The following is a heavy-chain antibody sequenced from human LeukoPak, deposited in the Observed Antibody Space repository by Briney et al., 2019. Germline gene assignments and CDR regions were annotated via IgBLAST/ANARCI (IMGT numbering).Heavy chain of an antibody. V-gene: IGHV3-23*01. Sequence: GGSLRLSCAASGFTFSSSAMSWVRQAPGKGLAWVSSISGSGGSIYYADSVKGRFTISRDDAKNSLFLQMNSLRDEDTAVYYCARDPGYSYAMDYWGRGTLVTVSS. D-gene: IGHD5-18*01. CDR1: GFTFSSSA. J-gene: IGHJ4*02. CDR2: ISGSGGSI. CDR3: ARDPGYSYAMDY.